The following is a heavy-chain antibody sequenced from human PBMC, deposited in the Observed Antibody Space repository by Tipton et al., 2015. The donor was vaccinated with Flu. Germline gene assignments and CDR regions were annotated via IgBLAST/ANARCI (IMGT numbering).Heavy chain of an antibody. J-gene: IGHJ4*02. D-gene: IGHD4-11*01. Sequence: SLRLSCAASGFTFSSYWMSWVRQAPGKGLEWVANIKQDGSEKYYVDSVKGRFTISRDNAKNSLYLQMNSLRAEDTAVYYCARWTLDNYPCYVYWGQGTLVTVSS. CDR2: IKQDGSEK. V-gene: IGHV3-7*01. CDR3: ARWTLDNYPCYVY. CDR1: GFTFSSYW.